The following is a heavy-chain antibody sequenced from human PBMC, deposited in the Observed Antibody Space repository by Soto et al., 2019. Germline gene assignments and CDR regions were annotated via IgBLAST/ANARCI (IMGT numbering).Heavy chain of an antibody. D-gene: IGHD6-19*01. Sequence: QVQLQESGPGLVKPSETLSLICTVSGGSINNYYWDWVRQPAGKGLEWLGRVDASGDSTRNPSLMGRATLSVDTSKNKLALKLTSVTAADTAIYYCARDHAQEVVGTGVDYWGQGDLVTVSS. V-gene: IGHV4-4*07. CDR1: GGSINNYY. CDR2: VDASGDS. CDR3: ARDHAQEVVGTGVDY. J-gene: IGHJ4*02.